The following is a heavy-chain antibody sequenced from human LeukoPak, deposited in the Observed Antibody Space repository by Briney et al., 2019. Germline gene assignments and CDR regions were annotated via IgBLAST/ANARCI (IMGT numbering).Heavy chain of an antibody. V-gene: IGHV1-69*04. CDR3: ATTVTTAPGFGMDV. J-gene: IGHJ6*02. CDR2: IIPILGVP. Sequence: SVKVSCKASGGTFSSYAISWVRQAPGQGLEWMGRIIPILGVPNYAQKLQGRVTITADKSTSTAYMELSSLRSEDTAVYYCATTVTTAPGFGMDVWGQGTTVTVSS. D-gene: IGHD4-17*01. CDR1: GGTFSSYA.